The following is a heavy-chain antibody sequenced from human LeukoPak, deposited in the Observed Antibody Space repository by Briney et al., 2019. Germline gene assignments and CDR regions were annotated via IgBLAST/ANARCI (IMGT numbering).Heavy chain of an antibody. CDR3: ARRSNPYSSSWYFDY. J-gene: IGHJ4*02. Sequence: GESLKISCKGFGYSFTSYWIGWVRQMPGKGLEWMGIIYPGDSDTRYSPSFQGQVTISADKSISTAYLQWSSLKASDTAMYYCARRSNPYSSSWYFDYWGQGTLVTVSS. D-gene: IGHD6-13*01. CDR2: IYPGDSDT. V-gene: IGHV5-51*01. CDR1: GYSFTSYW.